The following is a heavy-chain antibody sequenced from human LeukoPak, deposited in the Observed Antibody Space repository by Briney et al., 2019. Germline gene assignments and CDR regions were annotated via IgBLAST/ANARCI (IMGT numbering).Heavy chain of an antibody. J-gene: IGHJ3*02. CDR2: IRYDGSNK. Sequence: GGSLRLSCAASGFTFSSYWMHWVRQAPGKGLEWVAFIRYDGSNKYYADSVKGRFTISRDNSKNTLYLQMNSLRAVDTAVYYCAKDGTERPYLDIWGQGTMVTVSS. D-gene: IGHD6-13*01. CDR3: AKDGTERPYLDI. CDR1: GFTFSSYW. V-gene: IGHV3-30*02.